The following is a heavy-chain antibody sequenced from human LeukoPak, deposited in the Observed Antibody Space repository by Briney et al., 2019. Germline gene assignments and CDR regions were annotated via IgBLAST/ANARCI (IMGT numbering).Heavy chain of an antibody. V-gene: IGHV4-4*07. D-gene: IGHD1-26*01. J-gene: IGHJ1*01. Sequence: SETLSLTCTVSGDSLSDYYWCWIRQSAGKGLEWIGRIQSSGFTDYNPSLKSRVTMSVDTSKNQFSLRLSSVTAADTAVYYCARDPWGGAAWAGYFRHWGQGTLVTVSS. CDR3: ARDPWGGAAWAGYFRH. CDR2: IQSSGFT. CDR1: GDSLSDYY.